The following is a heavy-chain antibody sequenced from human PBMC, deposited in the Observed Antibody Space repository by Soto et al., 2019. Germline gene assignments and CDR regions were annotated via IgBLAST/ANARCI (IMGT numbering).Heavy chain of an antibody. CDR3: ARGKTRTQNDLLSGYYPAFDC. Sequence: APLKVACKASGYTFTIYYMHWVRQAPRQGIEWMGIINPSGGSTSYAQKFQGRVTMTRDTSTSTVYMELSSLRSEDTAVYYCARGKTRTQNDLLSGYYPAFDCWCQGTLGTVSS. CDR2: INPSGGST. D-gene: IGHD3-3*01. V-gene: IGHV1-46*01. J-gene: IGHJ4*02. CDR1: GYTFTIYY.